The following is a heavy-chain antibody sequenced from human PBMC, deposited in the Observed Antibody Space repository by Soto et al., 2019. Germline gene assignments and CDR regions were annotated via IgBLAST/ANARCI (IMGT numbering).Heavy chain of an antibody. Sequence: QVQLQESGPGLVKPSATLSLTCAVSGVSISSNNWWSWVRQPPGKGLEWIGEIYHSGSTNYNPSLQARXTXSXXKSKNQFSLKLSSMTAADTAVYYCATLKTNPIFGPYNWFDPWGQGTLVTVSS. D-gene: IGHD3-3*01. CDR2: IYHSGST. V-gene: IGHV4-4*02. CDR1: GVSISSNNW. J-gene: IGHJ5*02. CDR3: ATLKTNPIFGPYNWFDP.